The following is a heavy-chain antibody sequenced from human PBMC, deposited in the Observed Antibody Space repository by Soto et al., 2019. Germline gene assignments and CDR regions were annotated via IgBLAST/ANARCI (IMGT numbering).Heavy chain of an antibody. Sequence: PVGSLRLSCAASEFTFSSYVMSWVRQAPGKGLEWVSTISAGGTGTFYADSVKGLFTISRDNSKNTLYLQMNSLRVEDTALYHCARHSNSSGWYFDLWGRGTLVTVSS. V-gene: IGHV3-23*01. D-gene: IGHD3-22*01. J-gene: IGHJ2*01. CDR2: ISAGGTGT. CDR3: ARHSNSSGWYFDL. CDR1: EFTFSSYV.